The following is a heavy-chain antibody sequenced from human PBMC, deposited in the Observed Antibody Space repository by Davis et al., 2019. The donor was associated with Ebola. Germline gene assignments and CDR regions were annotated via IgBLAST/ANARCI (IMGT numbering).Heavy chain of an antibody. D-gene: IGHD1-1*01. CDR2: INTNTGNP. CDR3: AREKLPNVKHNWLDP. V-gene: IGHV7-4-1*02. J-gene: IGHJ5*02. CDR1: GYTFTSYA. Sequence: ASVKVSCRASGYTFTSYAMNWVRQAPGQGLEWMGWINTNTGNPTYAQGFTGRFVFSLDTSVSTAYLQISSLKAEDTAVYYCAREKLPNVKHNWLDPWGQGTLVTVSS.